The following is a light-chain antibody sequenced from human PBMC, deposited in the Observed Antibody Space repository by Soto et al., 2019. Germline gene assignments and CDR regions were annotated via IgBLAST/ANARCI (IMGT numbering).Light chain of an antibody. CDR2: QVS. CDR1: QSLVYGDANSF. V-gene: IGKV2-30*01. CDR3: MQGSHWHRRYT. Sequence: DVVMTQSPLSLPVTLGQPASISCRSSQSLVYGDANSFFNWFHQRPGQPPRRLIYQVSNRDSGVPDRFSGSGSATDVTLRISRVEAEDVGVYYCMQGSHWHRRYTFGQGTKLEIK. J-gene: IGKJ2*01.